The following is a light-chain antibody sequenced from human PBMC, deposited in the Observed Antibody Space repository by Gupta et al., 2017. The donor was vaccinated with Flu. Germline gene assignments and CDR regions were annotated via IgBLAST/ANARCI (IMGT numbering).Light chain of an antibody. V-gene: IGKV3-15*01. Sequence: ALSCRASQSLTSNMGWFQQKPGQPPRLLMSGASNRATGVPARFRGSGYGTDFTLTITSLQSEDFAVYYCQQYDRWPWTLGQGTKVEIK. J-gene: IGKJ1*01. CDR2: GAS. CDR3: QQYDRWPWT. CDR1: QSLTSN.